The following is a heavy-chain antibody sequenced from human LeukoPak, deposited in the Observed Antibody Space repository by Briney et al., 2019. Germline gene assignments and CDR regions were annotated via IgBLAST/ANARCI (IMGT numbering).Heavy chain of an antibody. CDR3: ARHMDHYGSGSYYTQNWFDP. D-gene: IGHD3-10*01. Sequence: SETLSLTCTVSGGSISSYFWSWIRQPPGKGLEWIGYIYYSGSTNYNPSLKSRVTISVDTSKNQFSLKLSSVTAADTAVYYCARHMDHYGSGSYYTQNWFDPWGQGTLVTVSS. J-gene: IGHJ5*02. CDR1: GGSISSYF. V-gene: IGHV4-59*08. CDR2: IYYSGST.